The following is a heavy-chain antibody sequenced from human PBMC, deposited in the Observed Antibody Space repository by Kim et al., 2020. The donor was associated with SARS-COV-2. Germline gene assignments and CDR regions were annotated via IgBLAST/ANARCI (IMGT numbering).Heavy chain of an antibody. CDR3: ARLVTDNSAVEC. Sequence: SETLSLTCTVSGDSFSSSSNNWGRHRPPTGQELEWLGSINYSGNYYYNPSIRSRVTLSVDTSKNQFSLNMRSVTAAGTAVYYCARLVTDNSAVECWGQGPQLTLSS. CDR1: GDSFSSSSNN. CDR2: INYSGNY. D-gene: IGHD1-20*01. V-gene: IGHV4-39*01. J-gene: IGHJ4*02.